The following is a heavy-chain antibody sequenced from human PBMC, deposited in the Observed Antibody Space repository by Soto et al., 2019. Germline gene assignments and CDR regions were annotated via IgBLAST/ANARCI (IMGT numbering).Heavy chain of an antibody. CDR2: INAGNGNT. D-gene: IGHD5-18*01. V-gene: IGHV1-3*01. J-gene: IGHJ4*02. CDR3: ARDLSYQYYFDY. CDR1: GYTFTSYA. Sequence: ASVTVSCKASGYTFTSYAMHWVRQAPGQRLEWVGWINAGNGNTKYSQKFQGRVTITRDTSASTAYMELSSLRSEDTAVYYCARDLSYQYYFDYWGQGTLVTVSS.